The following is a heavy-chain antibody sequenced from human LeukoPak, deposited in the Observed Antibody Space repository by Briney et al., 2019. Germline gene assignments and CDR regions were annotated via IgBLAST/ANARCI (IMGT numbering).Heavy chain of an antibody. Sequence: PGGSLRPSCTASGFIFNNFGLMWVRQAPGKGLEWVSAISNDGGGTTYADFVKGRFTISRDNSKNTLLLQMNSLRAEDTALYYCAKGSSGYFADLWGQGTRVTVSS. CDR1: GFIFNNFG. V-gene: IGHV3-23*01. D-gene: IGHD3-22*01. J-gene: IGHJ5*02. CDR3: AKGSSGYFADL. CDR2: ISNDGGGT.